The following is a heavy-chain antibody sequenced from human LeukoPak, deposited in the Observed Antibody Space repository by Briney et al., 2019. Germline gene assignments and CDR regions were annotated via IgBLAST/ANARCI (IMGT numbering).Heavy chain of an antibody. CDR3: AKENGNYDFWSGLDAFDI. V-gene: IGHV3-23*01. CDR1: GFTFSSYA. CDR2: ISGSGGST. D-gene: IGHD3-3*01. Sequence: GGSLRLSCAASGFTFSSYAMSWVRQAPGKGLEWVSAISGSGGSTYYADSVKGRFTISRDNSKNTLYLQMNSLRAEDTAVYYCAKENGNYDFWSGLDAFDIWGQGTMVTVSS. J-gene: IGHJ3*02.